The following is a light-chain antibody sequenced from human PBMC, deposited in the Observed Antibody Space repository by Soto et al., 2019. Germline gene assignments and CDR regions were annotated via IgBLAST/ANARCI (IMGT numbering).Light chain of an antibody. CDR3: SSYSISTAYL. J-gene: IGLJ1*01. Sequence: QSVLTQPAPVSGSPGQSITISCTGTSSDVGGYDYVSWYQLHPGKAPKLMVFEVSNRPSGVSYRFSGSKSGKTASLNISGLQAEDEADYFCSSYSISTAYLFGTGTKVTVL. V-gene: IGLV2-14*01. CDR2: EVS. CDR1: SSDVGGYDY.